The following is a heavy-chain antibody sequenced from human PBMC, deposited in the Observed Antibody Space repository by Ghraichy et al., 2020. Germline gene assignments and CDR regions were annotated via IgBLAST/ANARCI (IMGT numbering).Heavy chain of an antibody. J-gene: IGHJ4*02. CDR3: TRGFDY. CDR1: GFTFSNYW. Sequence: GGSLRLSCAASGFTFSNYWMHWVRQAPGKGLEWVANIKKDGSEKYYVDSVKGRFTISRDNAKNSLYLQMNSLRAEDTAIYYCTRGFDYCGQGTLLTVSS. CDR2: IKKDGSEK. V-gene: IGHV3-7*03.